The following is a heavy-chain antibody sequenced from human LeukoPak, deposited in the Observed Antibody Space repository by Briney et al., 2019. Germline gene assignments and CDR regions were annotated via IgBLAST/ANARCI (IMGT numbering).Heavy chain of an antibody. D-gene: IGHD3-9*01. Sequence: SETLSHTCSVSGYSLSSGFYWAWIRQSPGKGLEWIGNIYHSGNTYQSPSLKSRATMSVDAYKNEFSLRLTSVTAADTAVYYCARAERYVDSLSSSGGLWEYKSDHWGQGTLVTVSS. J-gene: IGHJ4*02. V-gene: IGHV4-38-2*02. CDR3: ARAERYVDSLSSSGGLWEYKSDH. CDR1: GYSLSSGFY. CDR2: IYHSGNT.